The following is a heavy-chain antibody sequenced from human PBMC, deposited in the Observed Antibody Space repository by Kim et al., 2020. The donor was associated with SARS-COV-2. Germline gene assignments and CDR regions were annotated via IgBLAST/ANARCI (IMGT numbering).Heavy chain of an antibody. Sequence: SVKVSCKASGGTFSSYAISWVRQAPGQGLEWMGGIIPIFGTANYAQKFQGRVTITADESTSTAYMELSSLRSEDTAVYYCARDPGPPVRWFGEHWFDPWGQGTLVTVSS. J-gene: IGHJ5*02. CDR2: IIPIFGTA. CDR1: GGTFSSYA. D-gene: IGHD3-10*01. V-gene: IGHV1-69*13. CDR3: ARDPGPPVRWFGEHWFDP.